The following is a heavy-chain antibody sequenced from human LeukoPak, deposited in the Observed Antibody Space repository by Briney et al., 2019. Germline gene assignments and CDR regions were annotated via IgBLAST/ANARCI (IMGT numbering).Heavy chain of an antibody. J-gene: IGHJ6*03. Sequence: PGGSLRLSCAVSGFTFSSYGMHWVRQAPGKGLEWVAFIRYDGSNKYYADSVKGRFTISRDNSKNTLYLQMNSLRAEDTAVYYCARDTVGDYYYYMDVWGKGTTVTVSS. CDR1: GFTFSSYG. CDR2: IRYDGSNK. V-gene: IGHV3-30*02. CDR3: ARDTVGDYYYYMDV.